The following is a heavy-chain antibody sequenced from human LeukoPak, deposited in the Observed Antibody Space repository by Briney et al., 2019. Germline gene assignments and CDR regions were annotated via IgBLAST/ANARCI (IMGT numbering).Heavy chain of an antibody. CDR2: ISGSGGST. V-gene: IGHV3-23*01. J-gene: IGHJ4*02. Sequence: GGSLKLSCAASGSTFSSYAMSGFRQAPGKGLEWVSAISGSGGSTYYADSVKGRFTISRDNSKNTLYLQMNSLRAEDTAVYYCAKRPGTTYPDYWGQGTLVTVSS. CDR1: GSTFSSYA. D-gene: IGHD1-1*01. CDR3: AKRPGTTYPDY.